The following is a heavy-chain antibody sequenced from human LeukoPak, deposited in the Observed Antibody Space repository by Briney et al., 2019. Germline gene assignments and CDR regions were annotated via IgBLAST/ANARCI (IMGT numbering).Heavy chain of an antibody. V-gene: IGHV4-39*07. CDR3: ARVFYGYYDY. J-gene: IGHJ4*02. D-gene: IGHD2/OR15-2a*01. CDR2: IYYSGST. CDR1: GGSISSSRYY. Sequence: SETLSLTCPVSGGSISSSRYYWGWIRQPPGTGLEWIGRIYYSGSTYYNPSLKSRVTISVDTSKNQFSLKLSSVTAADTAVYYCARVFYGYYDYWGQGTLVTVSS.